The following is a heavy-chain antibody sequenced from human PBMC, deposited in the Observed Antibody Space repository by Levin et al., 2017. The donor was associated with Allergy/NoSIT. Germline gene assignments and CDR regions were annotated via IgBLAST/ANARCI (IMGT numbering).Heavy chain of an antibody. Sequence: SCTVSGGSISSSLSYWGWIRQAPGKGLEWIGSIYNSGSTYYNPSLKSRVTTSVDTSKNQFSLQLSSVTAADTAVYYCARQCYDILTGYYNFDYWGQGTLVTVSS. V-gene: IGHV4-39*01. J-gene: IGHJ4*02. D-gene: IGHD3-9*01. CDR1: GGSISSSLSY. CDR2: IYNSGST. CDR3: ARQCYDILTGYYNFDY.